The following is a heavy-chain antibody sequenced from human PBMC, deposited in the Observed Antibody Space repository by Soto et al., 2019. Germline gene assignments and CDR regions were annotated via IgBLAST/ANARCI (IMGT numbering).Heavy chain of an antibody. V-gene: IGHV3-21*01. CDR1: GFTFSRHS. J-gene: IGHJ4*02. CDR2: ISSSSSYI. D-gene: IGHD6-13*01. Sequence: EVQLVESGGGLVKPGGSLRLSCAASGFTFSRHSMNWVRQAPGKGLEWVSSISSSSSYIYYADSVKGRFTISRDNAKNSLYLQMTSLRAEDTAVYYCARDHIAAAAFACPDYWGQGTLVTVSS. CDR3: ARDHIAAAAFACPDY.